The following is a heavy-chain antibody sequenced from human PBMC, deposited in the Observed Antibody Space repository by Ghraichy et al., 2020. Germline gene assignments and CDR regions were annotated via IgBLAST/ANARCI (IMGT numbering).Heavy chain of an antibody. Sequence: GGSLRLSCAASGFTFSSYSMNWVRQAPGKGLEWVSSISGSSSHIHSVASVKGRFTISRDNAKNSLYLQMNSLRVEDTAVYYCAKIAEPDPFDYWGQGTLVTVS. J-gene: IGHJ4*02. D-gene: IGHD6-13*01. V-gene: IGHV3-21*01. CDR3: AKIAEPDPFDY. CDR1: GFTFSSYS. CDR2: ISGSSSHI.